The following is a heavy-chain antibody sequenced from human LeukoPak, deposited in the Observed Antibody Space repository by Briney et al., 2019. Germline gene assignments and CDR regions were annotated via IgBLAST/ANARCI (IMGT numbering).Heavy chain of an antibody. D-gene: IGHD3-16*02. J-gene: IGHJ4*02. V-gene: IGHV4-28*06. CDR3: ARKSPLSAVLDY. CDR2: IYYSGST. Sequence: PSDTLSLTCAVSGYSISSSNWWGWIRQPPGKGLEWIGYIYYSGSTNYNLSLKSRVTMSVDTSKNQFSLKLSSVTALDTAVYYCARKSPLSAVLDYWGQGTLVTVSS. CDR1: GYSISSSNW.